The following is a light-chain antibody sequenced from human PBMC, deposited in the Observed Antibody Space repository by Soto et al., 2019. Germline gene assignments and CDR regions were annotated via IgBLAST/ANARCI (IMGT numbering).Light chain of an antibody. CDR1: RSNVGRNA. Sequence: QSVLTQPPSASGTPGQTVTISCSGSRSNVGRNAVSWYQQVAGMAPKLLVFATNKRPSGVPDRFSGSASGASASLAISGLQSEDEADYYCAAWDDTLNGPLFGGGTKLTVL. V-gene: IGLV1-44*01. CDR2: ATN. CDR3: AAWDDTLNGPL. J-gene: IGLJ2*01.